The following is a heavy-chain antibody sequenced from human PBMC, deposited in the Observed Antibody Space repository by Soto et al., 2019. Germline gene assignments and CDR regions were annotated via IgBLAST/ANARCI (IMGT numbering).Heavy chain of an antibody. Sequence: PGGSLRLSCAASGFTFSSYTMHCCRHAPGTGLEWVSSISSSSSYIYYADSLKGRLTVSRDNAKNSVYLQMSSLRAEDTAVYYCASSYSSSSGGLWGFDYWGQGTLVTVSS. D-gene: IGHD6-6*01. CDR2: ISSSSSYI. J-gene: IGHJ4*02. CDR3: ASSYSSSSGGLWGFDY. V-gene: IGHV3-21*01. CDR1: GFTFSSYT.